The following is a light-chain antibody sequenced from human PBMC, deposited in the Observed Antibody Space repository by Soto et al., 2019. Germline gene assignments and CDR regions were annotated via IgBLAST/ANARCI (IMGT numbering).Light chain of an antibody. CDR2: GAS. Sequence: IQMTQSPSSLSASVGDRVTITCRASQGIRNDLNWYQQKPGKAPKLLIYGASTLQTGVPSRFSGSGSGTDFTLTISSLQPEDFSTYYCQQSYDTPPDITFGQGTRLEIK. J-gene: IGKJ5*01. CDR1: QGIRND. V-gene: IGKV1-39*01. CDR3: QQSYDTPPDIT.